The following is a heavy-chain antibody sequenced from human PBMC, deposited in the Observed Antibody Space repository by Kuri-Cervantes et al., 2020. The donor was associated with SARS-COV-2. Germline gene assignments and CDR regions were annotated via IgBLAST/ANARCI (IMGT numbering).Heavy chain of an antibody. J-gene: IGHJ4*02. D-gene: IGHD2-2*01. V-gene: IGHV3-20*04. CDR2: INWNGGST. Sequence: GESLKISCAASGFTFDDYGMSWVRQAPGKGLEWVSGINWNGGSTGYADSVKGRFTISRDNSKNTLYLQMNSLRAEDTAVYYCAKGAHIVVVPAAIDYWGQGTLVTVSS. CDR1: GFTFDDYG. CDR3: AKGAHIVVVPAAIDY.